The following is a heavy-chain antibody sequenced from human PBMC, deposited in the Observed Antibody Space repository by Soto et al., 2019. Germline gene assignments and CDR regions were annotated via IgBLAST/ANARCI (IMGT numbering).Heavy chain of an antibody. CDR3: AKPPGLLFDY. CDR2: IYTGGST. J-gene: IGHJ4*02. D-gene: IGHD3-22*01. Sequence: GGSLRLSCAASGFTVSSDYMSWVRQAPGKGLEWVSVIYTGGSTYYADSVKGRFTISRDNSKNTLYLQMNSLRAEDTAVYYCAKPPGLLFDYWGQGTLVTVSS. CDR1: GFTVSSDY. V-gene: IGHV3-53*01.